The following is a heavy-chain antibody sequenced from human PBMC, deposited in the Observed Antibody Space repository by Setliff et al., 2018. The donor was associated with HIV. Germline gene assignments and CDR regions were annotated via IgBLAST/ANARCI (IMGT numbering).Heavy chain of an antibody. CDR2: ISGYNANT. V-gene: IGHV1-18*01. CDR1: GYRFINYG. CDR3: AIDVIGGWLRPMPDF. J-gene: IGHJ4*02. D-gene: IGHD5-12*01. Sequence: GASVKVSCKASGYRFINYGISWVRQAPGQGLEWMGWISGYNANTNYAQHVQGRVTMTTDTSTSTAYMELRSLRSDDTAVYYCAIDVIGGWLRPMPDFWGPGTLVTVSS.